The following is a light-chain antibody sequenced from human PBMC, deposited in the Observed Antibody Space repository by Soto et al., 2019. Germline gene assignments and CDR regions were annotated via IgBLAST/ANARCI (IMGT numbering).Light chain of an antibody. Sequence: DIQMTQSPSSLSASIGDRVTITCRASQSISSDLCWYQQKPGNAPKLLIYASILQRGVTSRFSGSGSGTDFTLTIASLQPEYLATYYCQQGHGTFGQGTKVEVK. CDR2: AS. V-gene: IGKV1-39*01. CDR3: QQGHGT. J-gene: IGKJ1*01. CDR1: QSISSD.